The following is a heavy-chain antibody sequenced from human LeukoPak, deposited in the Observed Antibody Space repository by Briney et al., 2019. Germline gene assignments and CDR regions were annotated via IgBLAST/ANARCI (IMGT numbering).Heavy chain of an antibody. D-gene: IGHD1-26*01. J-gene: IGHJ4*02. V-gene: IGHV3-33*01. CDR3: ARDSNVGFDY. CDR1: GFTFSSYG. Sequence: QPGGSLRLSCAPSGFTFSSYGMHWVRQAPGKGLEWVAVIWYDGSRKYYVDSVKGRFTISRDNLKNTLYLEMNSLRADDTAVYYCARDSNVGFDYWGRGTLVTVSS. CDR2: IWYDGSRK.